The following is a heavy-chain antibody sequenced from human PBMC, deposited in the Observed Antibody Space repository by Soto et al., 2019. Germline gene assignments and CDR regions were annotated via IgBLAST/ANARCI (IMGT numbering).Heavy chain of an antibody. J-gene: IGHJ4*02. V-gene: IGHV3-30*18. D-gene: IGHD3-22*01. CDR3: AKADSSGFDY. CDR2: ISYDGSNK. CDR1: GFTFSSYG. Sequence: QVQLVESGGGVVQPGRSLRLSCAASGFTFSSYGMYWVRQAPGKGLEWVAVISYDGSNKYYADSVKGRFTISRDNSKNTLYLQMNSLRAEDTAVYYCAKADSSGFDYWGQGTLVTVSS.